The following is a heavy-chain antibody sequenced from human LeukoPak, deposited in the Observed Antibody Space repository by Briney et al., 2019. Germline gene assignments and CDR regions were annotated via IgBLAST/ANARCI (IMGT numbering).Heavy chain of an antibody. CDR1: GGSISSNNW. CDR2: IYRTETS. J-gene: IGHJ6*03. D-gene: IGHD3-10*01. CDR3: ARGISKSTSTIIRRLNYYMDV. Sequence: SETLSLTCAISGGSISSNNWWSWVRQPPGKGLEYIGEIYRTETSNYNPSLKSRVTISVDTSKNQFSLKLSSVTAADTAVYYCARGISKSTSTIIRRLNYYMDVWDTGTTVTVSS. V-gene: IGHV4-4*02.